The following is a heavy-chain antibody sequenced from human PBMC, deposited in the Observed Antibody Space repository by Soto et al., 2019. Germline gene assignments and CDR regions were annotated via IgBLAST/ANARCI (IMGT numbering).Heavy chain of an antibody. Sequence: QVQLVQSGAEVKKPGAAVKVSCKASGYTFTNFGISWVRQAPRQGLEWMGWITAYNGNTTYAQKFQGRVTMTTDTSTSTAYMEVRSLSFDDTAVYYCARGGTPIEYWGQGTLVTVSS. CDR1: GYTFTNFG. D-gene: IGHD3-16*01. CDR3: ARGGTPIEY. V-gene: IGHV1-18*01. CDR2: ITAYNGNT. J-gene: IGHJ4*02.